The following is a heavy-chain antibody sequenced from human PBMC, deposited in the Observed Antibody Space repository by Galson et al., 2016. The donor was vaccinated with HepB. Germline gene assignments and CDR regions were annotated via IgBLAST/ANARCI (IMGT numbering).Heavy chain of an antibody. Sequence: SVKVSCKASRGTFSTHDITWVRQAPGQGPEWMGGSDPIFGTTNYAQKFQGRVAITADESTSTAYMELTSLRSEDTAVYYCARRGTGYTAAGRPTPWNWFDPWGQGTLVTVSS. J-gene: IGHJ5*02. V-gene: IGHV1-69*13. CDR3: ARRGTGYTAAGRPTPWNWFDP. CDR1: RGTFSTHD. CDR2: SDPIFGTT. D-gene: IGHD6-25*01.